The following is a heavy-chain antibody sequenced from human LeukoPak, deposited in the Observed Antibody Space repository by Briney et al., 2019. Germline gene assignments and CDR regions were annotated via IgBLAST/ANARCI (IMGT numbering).Heavy chain of an antibody. CDR1: GYTFTSYA. J-gene: IGHJ3*02. CDR2: IDTNTGNP. V-gene: IGHV7-4-1*02. CDR3: ARDRVLEYYYGSGSWEGAFDI. Sequence: ASVKVSCKASGYTFTSYAMNWVRQAPGQGLEWMGWIDTNTGNPTYAQGFTGRFVSSLDTSVSTAYLQISGLKAEDTAVYYCARDRVLEYYYGSGSWEGAFDIWGQGTMVTVSS. D-gene: IGHD3-10*01.